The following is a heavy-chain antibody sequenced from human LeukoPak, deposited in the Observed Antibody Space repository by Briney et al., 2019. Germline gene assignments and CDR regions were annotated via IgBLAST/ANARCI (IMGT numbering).Heavy chain of an antibody. J-gene: IGHJ5*02. D-gene: IGHD2-15*01. CDR2: FDPEDGET. V-gene: IGHV1-24*01. CDR3: ATTRRYCSGSTCSRFDP. CDR1: GYTLSELS. Sequence: ASVKVSCMVSGYTLSELSMHWVRQAPGKGLEWMGGFDPEDGETIYAQNFQGRVTMTEDKSTDTAYMELSSLRSEDTAVYYCATTRRYCSGSTCSRFDPWGQGTLVTVSS.